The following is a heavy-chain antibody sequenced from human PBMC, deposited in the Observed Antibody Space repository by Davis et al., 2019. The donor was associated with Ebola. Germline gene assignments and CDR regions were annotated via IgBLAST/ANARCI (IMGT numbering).Heavy chain of an antibody. CDR3: ARQRWLQQWLNYFDY. CDR2: ISGSGGST. Sequence: GESLKISCAASGFTFSSYAMSWVRQAPGKGLEWVSAISGSGGSTYYADSVKGRFTISRDNSKNTLYLQMNSLRAEDTAVYYCARQRWLQQWLNYFDYWGQGTLVTVSS. CDR1: GFTFSSYA. J-gene: IGHJ4*02. V-gene: IGHV3-23*01. D-gene: IGHD5-24*01.